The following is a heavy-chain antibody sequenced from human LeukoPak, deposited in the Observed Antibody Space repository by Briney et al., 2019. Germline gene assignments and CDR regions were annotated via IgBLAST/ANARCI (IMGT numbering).Heavy chain of an antibody. CDR3: ARVGRSGGIYFDY. CDR1: GFTFSSYA. CDR2: ISGSGGST. D-gene: IGHD2-15*01. J-gene: IGHJ4*02. Sequence: GGSLRLSCAASGFTFSSYAMSWVRQAPGKGLEWVSAISGSGGSTYYADSVKGRFTISRDNSKNTLYLQMNSLRAEDTAVYYCARVGRSGGIYFDYWGQGTLVTVSS. V-gene: IGHV3-23*01.